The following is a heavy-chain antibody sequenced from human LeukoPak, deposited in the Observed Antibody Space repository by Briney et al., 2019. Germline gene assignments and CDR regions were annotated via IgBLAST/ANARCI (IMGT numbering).Heavy chain of an antibody. CDR2: IWYDGSNK. CDR3: ARKKEDFYNSGGYFLSDAFDI. Sequence: GRSLRLSCSASGFTFDNYAMHWVRQAPGKGLEWVAFIWYDGSNKYYADSVKGRFTISRDNSKNTLYLQMNSLTPEDTALYYCARKKEDFYNSGGYFLSDAFDIWGRGTLVTVSS. D-gene: IGHD3-22*01. CDR1: GFTFDNYA. V-gene: IGHV3-30*04. J-gene: IGHJ3*02.